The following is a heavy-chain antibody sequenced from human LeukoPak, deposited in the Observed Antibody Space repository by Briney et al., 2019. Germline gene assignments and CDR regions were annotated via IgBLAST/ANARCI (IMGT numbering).Heavy chain of an antibody. J-gene: IGHJ6*04. CDR3: AGIPVFGVVLHQEPV. D-gene: IGHD3-3*01. V-gene: IGHV1-69*10. CDR1: GGTFSDYA. CDR2: FIPILGTA. Sequence: SVKVSCKASGGTFSDYALNWVRQAPGQGLEWMGVFIPILGTATSTQKFQDRVTITADISTNTVYMELSSLRSEDTAVYFCAGIPVFGVVLHQEPVWGKGTTVTVSS.